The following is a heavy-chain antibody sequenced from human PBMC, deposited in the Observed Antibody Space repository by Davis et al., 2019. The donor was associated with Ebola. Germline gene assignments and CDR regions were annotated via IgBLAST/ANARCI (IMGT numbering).Heavy chain of an antibody. D-gene: IGHD2-21*01. CDR3: ARESIVVVIAIFHYGMDV. J-gene: IGHJ6*02. Sequence: GGSLRLSCAASGFTFSDYYMSWIRQAPGKGLEWVANIKQDGSEKYYVDSVKGRFTISRDNAKNSLYLQMNSLRAEDTAVYYCARESIVVVIAIFHYGMDVWGQGTTVTVSS. V-gene: IGHV3-7*01. CDR2: IKQDGSEK. CDR1: GFTFSDYY.